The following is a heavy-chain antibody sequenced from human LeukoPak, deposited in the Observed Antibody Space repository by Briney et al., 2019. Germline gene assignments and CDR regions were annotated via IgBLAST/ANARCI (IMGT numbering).Heavy chain of an antibody. Sequence: SETLSLTCTVSGGSISSYYWSWIRQPPGKGLEWIGYIYYSGSTNYNPSLKSRVTISVDTSKNQFSLKLSSVTAADTAVYYCARTPRGYTLYGMDVWGQGTTVTVSS. J-gene: IGHJ6*02. V-gene: IGHV4-59*01. CDR1: GGSISSYY. CDR2: IYYSGST. D-gene: IGHD5-18*01. CDR3: ARTPRGYTLYGMDV.